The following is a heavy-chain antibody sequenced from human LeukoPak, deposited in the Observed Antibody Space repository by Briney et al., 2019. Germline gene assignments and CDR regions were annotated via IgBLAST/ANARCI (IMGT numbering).Heavy chain of an antibody. Sequence: PSETLSLTCTVSGGSISSYYWSWIRQPPGKGLVWIGYIYYSGSTNYNPSLKSRVTISVDTSKNQFSLKLSSVTAADTAVYYCARGSPMVRGVRNWFDPWGQGTLVTVSS. CDR3: ARGSPMVRGVRNWFDP. CDR1: GGSISSYY. J-gene: IGHJ5*02. CDR2: IYYSGST. D-gene: IGHD3-10*01. V-gene: IGHV4-59*01.